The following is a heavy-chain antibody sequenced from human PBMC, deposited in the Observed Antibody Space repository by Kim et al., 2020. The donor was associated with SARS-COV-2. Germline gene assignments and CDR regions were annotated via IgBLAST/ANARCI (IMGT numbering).Heavy chain of an antibody. J-gene: IGHJ4*02. Sequence: TRYSPSFQGQATISADKSISSAYLQWSSLKASDTAMYYCARGRMITFVDYWGQGTLVTVSS. D-gene: IGHD3-16*01. V-gene: IGHV5-51*01. CDR3: ARGRMITFVDY. CDR2: T.